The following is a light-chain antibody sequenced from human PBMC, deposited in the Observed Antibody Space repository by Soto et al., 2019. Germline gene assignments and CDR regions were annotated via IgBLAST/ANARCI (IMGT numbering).Light chain of an antibody. J-gene: IGLJ2*01. V-gene: IGLV3-25*02. CDR3: QSTDTSGTYVV. CDR1: VLPKQY. Sequence: SHELTQLFSVSVSPGQTARITCSGDVLPKQYVYWYQQRPGQAPVLLIYKDIERPSGIPERFSGSGSGTTVTLTITGVQPEDEADYYCQSTDTSGTYVVFGGGTKLTVL. CDR2: KDI.